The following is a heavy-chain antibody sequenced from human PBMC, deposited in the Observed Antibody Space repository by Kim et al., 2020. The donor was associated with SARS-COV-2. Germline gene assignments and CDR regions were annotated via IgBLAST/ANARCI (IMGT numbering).Heavy chain of an antibody. J-gene: IGHJ2*01. Sequence: ASVKVSCKVSGYTLTELSMHWVRQAPGKGLEWMGGFDPEDGETIYAQKFQGRVTMTEDTSTDTAYMELSSLRSEDTAVYYCASLGGCSSTSCYTRKGWYFDLWGRGTLVTVSS. V-gene: IGHV1-24*01. CDR2: FDPEDGET. D-gene: IGHD2-2*02. CDR3: ASLGGCSSTSCYTRKGWYFDL. CDR1: GYTLTELS.